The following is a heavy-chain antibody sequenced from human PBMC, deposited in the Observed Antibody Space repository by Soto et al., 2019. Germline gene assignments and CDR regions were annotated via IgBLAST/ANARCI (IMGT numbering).Heavy chain of an antibody. J-gene: IGHJ6*02. V-gene: IGHV3-9*01. CDR1: GFTFDDYT. Sequence: EVQLVESGGGLVQPGRSLRLSCAASGFTFDDYTMHWVRQAPGKGLEWVSSINWNGVAMDYADSVRGRFTISRDNARNSLILQKSSLRPEDTALYYCAKDRYSSSSLDYYYYYGMDVWGQGTTVTVSS. CDR2: INWNGVAM. CDR3: AKDRYSSSSLDYYYYYGMDV. D-gene: IGHD6-6*01.